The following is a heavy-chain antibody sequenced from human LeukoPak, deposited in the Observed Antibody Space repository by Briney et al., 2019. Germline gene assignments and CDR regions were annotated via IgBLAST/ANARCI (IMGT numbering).Heavy chain of an antibody. Sequence: SETLSLTCTVSGGSISSYYWSWIRQPAGKGLEWIGRIYTSGSTNYNPSLKSRVTMSVDTSKNQFSLKLSSVTAADTAVYYCARQLPLTHYYYYGMDVWGQGTTVTVSS. CDR1: GGSISSYY. CDR2: IYTSGST. J-gene: IGHJ6*02. D-gene: IGHD5-24*01. V-gene: IGHV4-4*07. CDR3: ARQLPLTHYYYYGMDV.